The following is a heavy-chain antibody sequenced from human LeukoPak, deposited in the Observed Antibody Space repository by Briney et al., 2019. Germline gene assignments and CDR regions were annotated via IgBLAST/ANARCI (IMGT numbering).Heavy chain of an antibody. Sequence: SQTLSLTCTVSGGSLSSYYWSWIRQPAGKGLEWIGRIYTSGSTNYNPSLKSRVTMSVDTSKNQFSLKLSSVTAADTAVYYCARVGFYDSSGYFDYWGQGTLVTVSS. J-gene: IGHJ4*02. CDR3: ARVGFYDSSGYFDY. V-gene: IGHV4-4*07. CDR1: GGSLSSYY. CDR2: IYTSGST. D-gene: IGHD3-22*01.